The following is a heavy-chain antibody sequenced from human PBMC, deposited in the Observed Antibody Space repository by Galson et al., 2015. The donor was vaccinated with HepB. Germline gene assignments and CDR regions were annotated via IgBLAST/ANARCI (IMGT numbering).Heavy chain of an antibody. V-gene: IGHV3-48*02. J-gene: IGHJ4*02. D-gene: IGHD6-13*01. Sequence: LRLSCAASGFTFSSYSMNWVRQAPGKGLEWVSYISSSSSTIYYADSVKGRFTISRDNAKNSLYLQMNSLRDEDTAVYYCARDLVAAADYYFDYWGQGTLVTVSS. CDR2: ISSSSSTI. CDR3: ARDLVAAADYYFDY. CDR1: GFTFSSYS.